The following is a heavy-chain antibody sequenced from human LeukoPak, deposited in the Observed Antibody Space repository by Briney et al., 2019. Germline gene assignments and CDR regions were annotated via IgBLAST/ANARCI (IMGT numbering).Heavy chain of an antibody. J-gene: IGHJ3*02. CDR1: GFTFNNHW. D-gene: IGHD5-24*01. Sequence: GGSLRLSCAASGFTFNNHWMHWVRQAPGKGLVWVSRIKTDGSSTSYADSVKGRFTIYRDNAKDTLYLQMNSLRAEDTAVYYCARDDQLVRDGAFDIWGQGTMVTVSS. CDR2: IKTDGSST. V-gene: IGHV3-74*01. CDR3: ARDDQLVRDGAFDI.